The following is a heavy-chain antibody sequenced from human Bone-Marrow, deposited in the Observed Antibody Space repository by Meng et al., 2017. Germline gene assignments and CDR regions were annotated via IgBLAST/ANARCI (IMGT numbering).Heavy chain of an antibody. Sequence: SVKVSCKASGGTFSSYAISWVRQAPGQGLEWMGGIIPIFGTANYAQKFQGRVTITTDESTSTAYMELSSLRSEDTAVYYCAKDGLGYLIPAANWGQGTLVTVSS. J-gene: IGHJ4*02. CDR3: AKDGLGYLIPAAN. CDR1: GGTFSSYA. D-gene: IGHD2-2*01. V-gene: IGHV1-69*05. CDR2: IIPIFGTA.